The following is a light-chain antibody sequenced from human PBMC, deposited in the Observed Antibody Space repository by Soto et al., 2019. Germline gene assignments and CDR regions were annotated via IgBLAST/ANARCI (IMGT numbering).Light chain of an antibody. CDR2: GNT. J-gene: IGLJ1*01. V-gene: IGLV1-40*01. CDR3: QSYDSSLSGYV. CDR1: SSNTGAGFD. Sequence: QSVLTQPPSVSGAPGQRITISCTGSSSNTGAGFDVHWYQQLPGTAPKLLIYGNTNRPSGVPDRFSGSKSGTSASLAITGLQAEDEADYYCQSYDSSLSGYVFGTATKLTVL.